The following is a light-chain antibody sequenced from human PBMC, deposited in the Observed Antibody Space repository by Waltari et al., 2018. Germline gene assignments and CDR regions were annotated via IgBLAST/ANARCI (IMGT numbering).Light chain of an antibody. V-gene: IGLV3-21*04. CDR3: HVWHPHVDPGV. CDR1: NIGTYS. J-gene: IGLJ1*01. Sequence: SYVVTQPPPVSVAPGETATITCGGDNIGTYSVHWYQQKAAQAPVFVIFYDRDRPSGIPDRFSGSNSGNTATLTISRVEAGDEARYYCHVWHPHVDPGVFGTGTEVTVL. CDR2: YDR.